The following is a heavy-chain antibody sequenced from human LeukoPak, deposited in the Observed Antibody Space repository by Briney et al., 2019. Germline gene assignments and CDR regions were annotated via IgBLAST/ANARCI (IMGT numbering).Heavy chain of an antibody. V-gene: IGHV4-59*12. Sequence: SETLSLTCTVSGGSISSYYWSWIRQPPGKGLEWIGYIYYSGSTNYNPSLKSRVTMSVDTSKNQFSLKLSSVTAADTAVYYCARDASSYDFWSGSSFDPWGQGTLVTVSS. J-gene: IGHJ5*02. CDR1: GGSISSYY. CDR3: ARDASSYDFWSGSSFDP. CDR2: IYYSGST. D-gene: IGHD3-3*01.